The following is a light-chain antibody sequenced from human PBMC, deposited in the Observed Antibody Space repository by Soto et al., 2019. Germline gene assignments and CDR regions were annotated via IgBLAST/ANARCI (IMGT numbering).Light chain of an antibody. CDR1: QSISSC. CDR2: AAS. J-gene: IGKJ1*01. CDR3: QQYNSYSWT. V-gene: IGKV1-5*01. Sequence: DIQMTQSPSSLSASLGDRVTITCRASQSISSCLNWYQQKPGKAPKLLIYAASSLESGVPSRFSGSGSGTEFTLTISSLQPDDFATYYCQQYNSYSWTFGQGTKVDIK.